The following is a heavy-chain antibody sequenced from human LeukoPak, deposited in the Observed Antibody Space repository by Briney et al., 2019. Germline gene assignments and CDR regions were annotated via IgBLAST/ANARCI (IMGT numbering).Heavy chain of an antibody. V-gene: IGHV1-18*01. D-gene: IGHD1-26*01. Sequence: GASVKVSCKASGYTFTSYGISWVRQAPGQGLEWMGWISAYNGNTNYAQKLQGRVTMTTDTSTSTAYMELRSLRSDDTAVYYCARDKGGWELRMGPFGWFDPWGQGTLVTVSS. CDR1: GYTFTSYG. J-gene: IGHJ5*02. CDR2: ISAYNGNT. CDR3: ARDKGGWELRMGPFGWFDP.